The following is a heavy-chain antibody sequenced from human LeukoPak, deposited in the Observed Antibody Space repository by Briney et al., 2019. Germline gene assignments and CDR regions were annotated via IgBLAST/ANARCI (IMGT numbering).Heavy chain of an antibody. Sequence: GGSLRLSCAASGFTFSHYGMHWVRQAPGKGLEWVSYISLSSSSIYYADSLKGRFTISRDNAKNSLYLQMNSLRAEDTAVYYCATYLQKTLDYWGQGTLVTVSS. CDR3: ATYLQKTLDY. D-gene: IGHD3-10*01. CDR2: ISLSSSSI. CDR1: GFTFSHYG. V-gene: IGHV3-48*01. J-gene: IGHJ4*02.